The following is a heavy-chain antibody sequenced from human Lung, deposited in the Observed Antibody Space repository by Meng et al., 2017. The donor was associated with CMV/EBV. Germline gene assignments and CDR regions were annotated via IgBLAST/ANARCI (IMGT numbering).Heavy chain of an antibody. Sequence: ASGLTFSSSSMNWVRQAAGKVLEWVSSISSSSSYISCADSVKGRFTISRDNAKNSLYLQMNSLRAEDTAVYYCARDPMATIVSTDYWGQGTLVTVSS. CDR1: GLTFSSSS. CDR2: ISSSSSYI. V-gene: IGHV3-21*01. CDR3: ARDPMATIVSTDY. D-gene: IGHD5-24*01. J-gene: IGHJ4*02.